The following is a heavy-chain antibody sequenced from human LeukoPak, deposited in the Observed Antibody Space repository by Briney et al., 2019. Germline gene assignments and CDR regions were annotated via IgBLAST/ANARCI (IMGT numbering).Heavy chain of an antibody. Sequence: SETLSLTCAVYGGSFSGYYWSWIRQPPGNGLEWIGEINHSGSTNYNPSLKSRVTISVDTSKNQFSLKLSSVTAADTAVYYCARGGYSYGYVYWGQGTLVTVSS. V-gene: IGHV4-34*01. CDR3: ARGGYSYGYVY. CDR1: GGSFSGYY. J-gene: IGHJ4*02. D-gene: IGHD5-18*01. CDR2: INHSGST.